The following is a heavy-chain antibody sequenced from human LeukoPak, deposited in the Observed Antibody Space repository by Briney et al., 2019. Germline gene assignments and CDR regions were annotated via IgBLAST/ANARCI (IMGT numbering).Heavy chain of an antibody. Sequence: GGSLRLSCAASEFTFSSYAMSWFRQAPGKGLEWVSAISGSGGSTYYADSVKGRFTISRDNSKNTLYLQMNSLRAEDTAVYYCAKSHSYGYSSSAYFDYWGQGTLVTVSS. D-gene: IGHD6-13*01. CDR2: ISGSGGST. CDR3: AKSHSYGYSSSAYFDY. J-gene: IGHJ4*02. V-gene: IGHV3-23*01. CDR1: EFTFSSYA.